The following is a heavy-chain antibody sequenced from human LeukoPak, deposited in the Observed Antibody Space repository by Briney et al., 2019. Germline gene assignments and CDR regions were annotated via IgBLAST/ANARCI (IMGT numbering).Heavy chain of an antibody. CDR1: AGSINSNY. CDR2: IYYTGRA. J-gene: IGHJ5*02. V-gene: IGHV4-59*01. D-gene: IGHD3-10*01. CDR3: ARGGSFVSMDT. Sequence: PPETLSLTCTVSAGSINSNYWSWIRQPPGKGLEWLGYIYYTGRATYHPSLKSRLTISIDTSRNQFSLNLNSVSAADTAVYYCARGGSFVSMDTWGQGSLDSVSS.